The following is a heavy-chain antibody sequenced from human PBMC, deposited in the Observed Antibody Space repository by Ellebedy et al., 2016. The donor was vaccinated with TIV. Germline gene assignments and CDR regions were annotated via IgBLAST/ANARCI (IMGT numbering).Heavy chain of an antibody. V-gene: IGHV1-46*01. Sequence: ASVKVSCKASGYTFTSYYMHWVRQAPGQGLEWMGIINPSGGSTSYAQKFQGRVTITRNTSISTAYMELSSLRSEDTAVYYCARDAGSDAFDIWGQGTMVTVSS. CDR3: ARDAGSDAFDI. J-gene: IGHJ3*02. D-gene: IGHD6-13*01. CDR1: GYTFTSYY. CDR2: INPSGGST.